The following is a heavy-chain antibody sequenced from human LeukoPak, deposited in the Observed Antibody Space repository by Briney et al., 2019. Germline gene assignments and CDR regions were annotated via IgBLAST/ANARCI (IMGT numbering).Heavy chain of an antibody. D-gene: IGHD3-9*01. CDR1: AGSISSSSSY. CDR3: SHSYILDRPFAYYFDY. V-gene: IGHV4-39*01. CDR2: VYYTGNS. J-gene: IGHJ4*02. Sequence: PSETLSLTCSVSAGSISSSSSYWGWIRQPPGKGLEWIANVYYTGNSFYNPSLKSRITVSVDTSKNQFSLELTSVTAADTAVYYCSHSYILDRPFAYYFDYWGQGALVTVSS.